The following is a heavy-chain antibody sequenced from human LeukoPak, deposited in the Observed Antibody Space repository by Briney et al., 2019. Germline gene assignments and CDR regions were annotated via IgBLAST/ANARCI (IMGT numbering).Heavy chain of an antibody. J-gene: IGHJ4*02. D-gene: IGHD1-26*01. V-gene: IGHV1-69*13. Sequence: SVKVSCKASGGTFSSYAISWVRQAPGQGLEWMGGIIPIFGTANYAQKFQGRVTITADESTSTAYMELSNLRSEDTAVYYCARGLMYSGSYRRVYYFDYWGQGTLVTVSS. CDR1: GGTFSSYA. CDR2: IIPIFGTA. CDR3: ARGLMYSGSYRRVYYFDY.